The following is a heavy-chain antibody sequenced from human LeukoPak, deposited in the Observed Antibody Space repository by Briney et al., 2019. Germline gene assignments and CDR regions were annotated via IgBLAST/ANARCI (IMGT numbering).Heavy chain of an antibody. Sequence: ASVKVSCKASGYIFTGYYMHWVRQAPGQGLEWMGWINPNSGGTKYPQKFQGRVTMTRNTSISTAYMELSSLRSEDTAVYYCARVLSYYYMDVWGKGTTVTISS. CDR3: ARVLSYYYMDV. CDR1: GYIFTGYY. J-gene: IGHJ6*03. CDR2: INPNSGGT. V-gene: IGHV1-2*02.